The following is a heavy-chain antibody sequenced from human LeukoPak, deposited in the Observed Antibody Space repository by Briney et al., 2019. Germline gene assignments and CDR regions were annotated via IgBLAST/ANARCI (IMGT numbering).Heavy chain of an antibody. CDR1: GYTFTGYY. CDR3: ARVFRKRGSHPLYYFDY. D-gene: IGHD1-26*01. V-gene: IGHV1-2*02. CDR2: INPNSGGT. J-gene: IGHJ4*02. Sequence: EASVKVSCKASGYTFTGYYMHWVRQAPGQGLEWMGWINPNSGGTNYAQKFQGRVTMTRDTSISTAYMELSRLRSDDTAVYYCARVFRKRGSHPLYYFDYWGQGTLVTVSS.